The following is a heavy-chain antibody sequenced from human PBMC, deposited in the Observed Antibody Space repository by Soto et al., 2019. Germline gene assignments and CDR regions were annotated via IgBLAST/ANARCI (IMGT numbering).Heavy chain of an antibody. J-gene: IGHJ6*02. CDR3: TKSPRTSAALANQDARAV. CDR2: FFPIFGKP. Sequence: QVQLVQSGVEVKKPGSSVRVSCKAAGDNFNTYAISWVRQAPGQGLEWMGGFFPIFGKPDYAQRFPGRVAISTDETTNATIMQLSSQKAEDTAVYYCTKSPRTSAALANQDARAVWGQGTTVTIAS. CDR1: GDNFNTYA. D-gene: IGHD6-6*01. V-gene: IGHV1-69*01.